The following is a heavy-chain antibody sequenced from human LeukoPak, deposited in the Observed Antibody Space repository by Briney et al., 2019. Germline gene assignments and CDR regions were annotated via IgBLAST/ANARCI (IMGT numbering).Heavy chain of an antibody. J-gene: IGHJ4*02. CDR2: IIPIFSTA. CDR1: GGTFSSYA. Sequence: SVKVSCKASGGTFSSYAISWVRQAPGQGLEWMGGIIPIFSTANYAQKFQGRVTITTDESTSTAYMELSSLRSEDTAVYYCAVKTNALHYDLWGQGTLVTVSS. D-gene: IGHD3-22*01. V-gene: IGHV1-69*05. CDR3: AVKTNALHYDL.